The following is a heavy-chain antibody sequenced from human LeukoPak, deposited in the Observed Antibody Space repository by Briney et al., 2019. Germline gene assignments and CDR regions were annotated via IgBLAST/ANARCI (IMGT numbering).Heavy chain of an antibody. D-gene: IGHD6-13*01. Sequence: GGSLRLSCAASGFTFSSYSMNWVRQAPGKGLEWVSSISSSSSYIYYADSVKGRFTISRDNAKNSLYMQMNSLRAEDTAVYYCARDLASGIAAAGTVHWFDPWGQGTLVAVSS. CDR3: ARDLASGIAAAGTVHWFDP. J-gene: IGHJ5*02. CDR2: ISSSSSYI. CDR1: GFTFSSYS. V-gene: IGHV3-21*01.